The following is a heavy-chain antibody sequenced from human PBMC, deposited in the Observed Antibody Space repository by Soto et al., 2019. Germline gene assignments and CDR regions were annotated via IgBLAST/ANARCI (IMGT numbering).Heavy chain of an antibody. D-gene: IGHD2-15*01. CDR3: ARDSSLFCTGGTCCLQDAFDI. J-gene: IGHJ3*02. CDR1: GFTFNTYT. Sequence: EVQLVESGGGQVKPGGSLRLSCAASGFTFNTYTMNWVRQAPGKGLEWVSSISSTSTYIYYADSVRGRFTISRDNAGNSLYLQMSSLRAEDSAVYYCARDSSLFCTGGTCCLQDAFDIWGQGTTVTVSS. V-gene: IGHV3-21*01. CDR2: ISSTSTYI.